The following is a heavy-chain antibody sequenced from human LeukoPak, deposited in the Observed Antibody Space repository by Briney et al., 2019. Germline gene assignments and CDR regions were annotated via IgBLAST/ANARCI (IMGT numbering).Heavy chain of an antibody. CDR3: ARHRDYGSGWFGFDY. V-gene: IGHV4-59*08. D-gene: IGHD6-19*01. Sequence: PSETLSLTCTVSGGSISGYYWSWIRQPPGKGLEWIAYIYYSGSNNHNPSLKSRVTISVDRSKNQFSLKLSSVTATDTAVYYCARHRDYGSGWFGFDYWGQGALVTVSS. CDR1: GGSISGYY. J-gene: IGHJ4*02. CDR2: IYYSGSN.